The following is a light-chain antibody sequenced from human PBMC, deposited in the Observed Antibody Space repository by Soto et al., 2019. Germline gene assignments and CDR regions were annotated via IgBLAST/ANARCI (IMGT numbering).Light chain of an antibody. CDR2: DDN. CDR3: GTWDSSLSAV. V-gene: IGLV1-51*01. CDR1: SSNIGNNY. Sequence: QSVLTQPPSVSAAPGQKVTISCSGSSSNIGNNYVSWYQQLPGTAPKLLIYDDNKRPSGIPDRFSGSKPGTSATLGITGLQTGDEADYYCGTWDSSLSAVFGTGTKVTVL. J-gene: IGLJ1*01.